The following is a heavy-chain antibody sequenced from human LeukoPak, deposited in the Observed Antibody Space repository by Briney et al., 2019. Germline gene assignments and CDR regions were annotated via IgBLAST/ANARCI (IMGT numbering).Heavy chain of an antibody. D-gene: IGHD2-2*01. CDR3: ARDVAAAALYYYYGMDV. V-gene: IGHV3-23*01. Sequence: PGGSLRLSCAASGFTFSSYAMSWVRQAPGKGLEWVSGISGSGDKTYYADSVKGRFTISRDNAKNSLYLQMNSLRAEDTAVYYCARDVAAAALYYYYGMDVWGQGTTVTVSS. CDR2: ISGSGDKT. CDR1: GFTFSSYA. J-gene: IGHJ6*02.